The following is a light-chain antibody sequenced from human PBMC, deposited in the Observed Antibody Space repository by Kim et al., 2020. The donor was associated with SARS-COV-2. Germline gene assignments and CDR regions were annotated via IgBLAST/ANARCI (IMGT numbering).Light chain of an antibody. CDR3: QQTYNTPCT. CDR2: GTS. Sequence: SASIGDRVAIPCRASQSVYDYLNWYQQKSGQSPTLLIYGTSTSQRGVPSRFSGNGFATDFSLTINSLQPEDFATYYCQQTYNTPCTFGQGTNLEI. CDR1: QSVYDY. V-gene: IGKV1-39*01. J-gene: IGKJ2*02.